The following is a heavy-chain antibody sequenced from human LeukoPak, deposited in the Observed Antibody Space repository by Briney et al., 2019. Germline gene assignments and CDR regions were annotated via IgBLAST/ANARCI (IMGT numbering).Heavy chain of an antibody. V-gene: IGHV3-23*01. CDR2: ISGSGGST. J-gene: IGHJ3*02. CDR3: AKDAYYDSSGYTAAFDI. CDR1: GFTFGSYA. D-gene: IGHD3-22*01. Sequence: GGSLRLSCAASGFTFGSYAMSWVRQAPGKGLEWVSAISGSGGSTYYADSVKGRFTISRDNSKNTLYLQMNSLRAEDTAVYYCAKDAYYDSSGYTAAFDIWGQGTMVTVSS.